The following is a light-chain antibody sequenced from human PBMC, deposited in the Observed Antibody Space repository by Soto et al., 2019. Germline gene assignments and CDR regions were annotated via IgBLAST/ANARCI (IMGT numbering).Light chain of an antibody. J-gene: IGKJ4*01. CDR1: QSVLYSSNNKNY. V-gene: IGKV4-1*01. Sequence: DIVMTQSPDSLAVSLGERATINCRSSQSVLYSSNNKNYLAWYQHKPGQPPKRLIYWASTRESGVPDRFSGAGSGTDFTLTISSLQAEDVAVYYCQQYYSSPPVTFGGGTKVEI. CDR2: WAS. CDR3: QQYYSSPPVT.